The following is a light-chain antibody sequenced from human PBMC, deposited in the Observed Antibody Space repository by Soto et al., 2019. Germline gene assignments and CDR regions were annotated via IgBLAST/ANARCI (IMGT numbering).Light chain of an antibody. CDR3: SSYAGSSWV. CDR2: DVS. J-gene: IGLJ3*02. Sequence: QSALTQPRSVSGSPGQSVTISCTGTSSDVGGYDYVSWYQQHPGKAPKLMIYDVSKRPSGVPYRFSGSKSGNAASLTVSGLQGEDEADYYCSSYAGSSWVFGGGTKVTVL. V-gene: IGLV2-11*01. CDR1: SSDVGGYDY.